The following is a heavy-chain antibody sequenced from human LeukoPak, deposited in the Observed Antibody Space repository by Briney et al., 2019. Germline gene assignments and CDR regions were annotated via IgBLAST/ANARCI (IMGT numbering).Heavy chain of an antibody. J-gene: IGHJ4*02. D-gene: IGHD6-19*01. CDR1: GFTDY. CDR2: IYSGGST. V-gene: IGHV3-53*01. CDR3: AGVSFSSGWYRDY. Sequence: GGSLRLSCAASGFTDYMTWVRQAPGKGLEWVSVIYSGGSTYYAASVKGRFSVSRDNSKNTVYLQMNSLRAEDTAVYYCAGVSFSSGWYRDYWGQGALVTASS.